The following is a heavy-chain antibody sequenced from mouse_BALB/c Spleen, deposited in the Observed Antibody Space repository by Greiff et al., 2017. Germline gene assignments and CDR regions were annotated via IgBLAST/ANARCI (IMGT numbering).Heavy chain of an antibody. CDR1: GYSFTGYN. CDR3: ARCDGYYVYAMDY. V-gene: IGHV1-39*01. CDR2: IDPYYCVT. Sequence: VQLQQSGPELEKPGASVKISCKASGYSFTGYNMNWVKQSNGKSLEWIGNIDPYYCVTSYNQKFKGKATLTVDKSSSTAYMQLKSLTSEDSAVYYCARCDGYYVYAMDYWGQGTSVTVSS. J-gene: IGHJ4*01. D-gene: IGHD2-3*01.